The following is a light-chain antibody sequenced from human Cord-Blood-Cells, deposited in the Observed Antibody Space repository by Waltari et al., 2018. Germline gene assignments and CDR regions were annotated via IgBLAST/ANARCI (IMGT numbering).Light chain of an antibody. CDR1: QSVSSSY. J-gene: IGKJ4*01. CDR2: GAS. CDR3: QQYGSSPLT. V-gene: IGKV3-20*01. Sequence: EIVLTQSPGTLSLSPGERATLSCRASQSVSSSYLAWYQQKPGQDPWLLIYGASSRATGIPDRFSGSGSGTDFTLTISRLEPEDFAVYYCQQYGSSPLTFGGGTKVEIK.